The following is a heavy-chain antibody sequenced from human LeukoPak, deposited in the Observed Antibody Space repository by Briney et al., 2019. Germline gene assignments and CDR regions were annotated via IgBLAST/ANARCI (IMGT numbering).Heavy chain of an antibody. V-gene: IGHV3-48*01. Sequence: PGGSLRLXCAASGFTYSSYSMNWVRQAPGKGLESVSYISSSSSTIYYADSVKGRFTISRDNAKNSLYLQMNSLRAEDTAVYYCASERRDGYNSEIYWGQGTLVTVSS. D-gene: IGHD5-24*01. CDR1: GFTYSSYS. J-gene: IGHJ4*02. CDR3: ASERRDGYNSEIY. CDR2: ISSSSSTI.